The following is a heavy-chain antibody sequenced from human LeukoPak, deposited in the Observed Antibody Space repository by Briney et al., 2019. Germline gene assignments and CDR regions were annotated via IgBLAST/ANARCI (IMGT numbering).Heavy chain of an antibody. CDR2: IYDSGST. V-gene: IGHV4-39*01. CDR1: GGSISSNNW. Sequence: SETLSLTCAVSGGSISSNNWWGWVRQPPGKGLEWIGSIYDSGSTYYNPSLKSRVTISVDTSKNQFSLKLNSVTAADTAVYYCARHYGPWGQGTLVTVSS. D-gene: IGHD3-10*01. CDR3: ARHYGP. J-gene: IGHJ5*02.